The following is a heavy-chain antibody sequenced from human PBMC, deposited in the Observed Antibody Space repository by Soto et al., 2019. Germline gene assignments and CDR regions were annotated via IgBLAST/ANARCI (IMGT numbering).Heavy chain of an antibody. V-gene: IGHV3-9*01. CDR1: GFTFDDYA. J-gene: IGHJ6*04. CDR3: AKGGVLLWFGELLMDG. CDR2: ISWNSGSI. D-gene: IGHD3-10*01. Sequence: SLGFSCAASGFTFDDYAMHWVRQAPGKGLEWVSGISWNSGSIGYAYSVKGRFTISRDNAKNSLYLQMNSLRAEDTALYYCAKGGVLLWFGELLMDGWGKGTTVTVSS.